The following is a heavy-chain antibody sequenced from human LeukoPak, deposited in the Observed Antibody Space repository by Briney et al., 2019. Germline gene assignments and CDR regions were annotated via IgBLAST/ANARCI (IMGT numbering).Heavy chain of an antibody. CDR3: ARAQRWRNFDY. V-gene: IGHV4-34*01. D-gene: IGHD4-17*01. Sequence: SETLSLTCAVYGGSFSGYYWSWIRQPPGKGLEWIGEINHSGSTNYNPSLKSRVTISVDTSKNQFSLKLSSVTAADTAVYYCARAQRWRNFDYWGQGTLVTVSS. CDR1: GGSFSGYY. CDR2: INHSGST. J-gene: IGHJ4*02.